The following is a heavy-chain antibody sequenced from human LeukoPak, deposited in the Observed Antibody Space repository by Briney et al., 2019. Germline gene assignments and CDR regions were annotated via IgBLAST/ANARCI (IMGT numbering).Heavy chain of an antibody. CDR1: GFSFNGYW. Sequence: GGSLRLSCAASGFSFNGYWMHWVRLVPGKGPMWVSCINVDGSVTRYVDSVKGRFTISRDNARNTLYLQMNGLGVEDTAVYYCTRDYNHGMDVWGQGTTVTVSS. V-gene: IGHV3-74*01. J-gene: IGHJ6*02. CDR3: TRDYNHGMDV. CDR2: INVDGSVT.